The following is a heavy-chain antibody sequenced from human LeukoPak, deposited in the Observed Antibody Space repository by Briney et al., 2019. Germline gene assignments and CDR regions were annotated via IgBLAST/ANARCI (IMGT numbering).Heavy chain of an antibody. D-gene: IGHD3-22*01. V-gene: IGHV3-7*01. CDR3: ARDFYYDSSGYYYGY. CDR2: IKQDGSEK. Sequence: GGSLRLSCAASGFTFSSYWMSWVRQAPGKGLEWVANIKQDGSEKYYVDSVKGRFTISRDNAKNSLYLQMNSLRAEDTAVYYCARDFYYDSSGYYYGYWGQGTLVTASS. CDR1: GFTFSSYW. J-gene: IGHJ4*02.